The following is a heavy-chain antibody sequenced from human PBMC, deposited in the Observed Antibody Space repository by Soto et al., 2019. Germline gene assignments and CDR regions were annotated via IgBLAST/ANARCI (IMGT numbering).Heavy chain of an antibody. D-gene: IGHD1-1*01. CDR3: ARGTRTGAYYYYYMDV. CDR2: INPNSGGT. Sequence: ASVKVSCKASGYTFTGYYMHWVRQAPGQGLEWMGWINPNSGGTNYAQKFQGWVTMTRDTSISTAYMELSRLRSDDTAVYYCARGTRTGAYYYYYMDVWGKGTTVTVSS. V-gene: IGHV1-2*04. CDR1: GYTFTGYY. J-gene: IGHJ6*03.